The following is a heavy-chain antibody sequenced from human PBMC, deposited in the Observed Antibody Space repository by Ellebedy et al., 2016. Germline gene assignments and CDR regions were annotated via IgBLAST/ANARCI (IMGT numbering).Heavy chain of an antibody. CDR1: GFTFSSYA. V-gene: IGHV3-30-3*01. CDR2: ISYDGSNK. D-gene: IGHD6-19*01. CDR3: ARDPAVAGLDY. J-gene: IGHJ4*02. Sequence: GGSLRLSCAASGFTFSSYAMHWVRQAPGKGLEWVAVISYDGSNKYYADSVKGRFTISRDNSKNTLYLQMNSLRAEDTAVYYCARDPAVAGLDYWGQGTLVTVSS.